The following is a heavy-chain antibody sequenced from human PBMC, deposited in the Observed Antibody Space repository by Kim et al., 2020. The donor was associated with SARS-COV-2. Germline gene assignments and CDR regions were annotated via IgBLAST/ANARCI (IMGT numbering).Heavy chain of an antibody. CDR3: ARDPSITTRPYNWFDP. D-gene: IGHD1-20*01. Sequence: SVKGRFTISRDNAKNSLFLQMNSLRAEDTAVYYCARDPSITTRPYNWFDPWGQGTLVTVSS. J-gene: IGHJ5*02. V-gene: IGHV3-11*06.